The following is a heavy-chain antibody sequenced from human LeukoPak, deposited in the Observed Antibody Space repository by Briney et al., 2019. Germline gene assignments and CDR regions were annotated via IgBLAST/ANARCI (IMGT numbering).Heavy chain of an antibody. Sequence: GGSLRLSCAASGFTFSSYAMSWVRQAPGKGLEWVSAISGSGGSTYYADSVKGRFTISRDNSKNTLYLQMNSLRAEDTAVYYCAKSTRSYYYYGMDVWGRGTTVTVSS. CDR2: ISGSGGST. V-gene: IGHV3-23*01. J-gene: IGHJ6*02. CDR3: AKSTRSYYYYGMDV. CDR1: GFTFSSYA.